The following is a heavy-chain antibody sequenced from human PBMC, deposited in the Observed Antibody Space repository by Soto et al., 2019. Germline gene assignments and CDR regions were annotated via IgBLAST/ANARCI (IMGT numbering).Heavy chain of an antibody. Sequence: GGSERLSGAAAGFVVSGHYMSWVRQAPGKGLECVSVIYSGGSTYYADSVKARFTISRDNSKNTLYLQMNSLRAEDTAVYYCARAPTGYYDSSGYYYNYWYFDLWGRGTLVTVSS. J-gene: IGHJ2*01. V-gene: IGHV3-66*01. CDR2: IYSGGST. CDR1: GFVVSGHY. D-gene: IGHD3-22*01. CDR3: ARAPTGYYDSSGYYYNYWYFDL.